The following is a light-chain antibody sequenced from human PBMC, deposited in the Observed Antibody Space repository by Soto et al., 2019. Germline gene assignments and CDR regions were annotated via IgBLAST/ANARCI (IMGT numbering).Light chain of an antibody. CDR3: SSYAASDSFVV. Sequence: QSALTQPPSASGSPGQSVTISCTGTSSDVGGYNYVSWYQHHPDTAPKLIIYEVYKRPSGVPDLFSGSKSGNTASLTVSGLQAEDEAEYYCSSYAASDSFVVFGGGTKLTVL. CDR2: EVY. J-gene: IGLJ2*01. V-gene: IGLV2-8*01. CDR1: SSDVGGYNY.